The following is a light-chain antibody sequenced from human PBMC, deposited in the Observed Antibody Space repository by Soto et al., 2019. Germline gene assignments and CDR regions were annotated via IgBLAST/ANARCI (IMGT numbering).Light chain of an antibody. CDR1: SSDIGGYKY. CDR2: EVS. V-gene: IGLV2-14*01. Sequence: QSVLTQPASVSGSPGQSITISCTGTSSDIGGYKYVSWYQQYPGKAPKLIIFEVSNRPSGVSNRFSGSNSGNTASLTISGLQAEDEAYYYCCSYAGSSYYVFGSGTKVTVL. J-gene: IGLJ1*01. CDR3: CSYAGSSYYV.